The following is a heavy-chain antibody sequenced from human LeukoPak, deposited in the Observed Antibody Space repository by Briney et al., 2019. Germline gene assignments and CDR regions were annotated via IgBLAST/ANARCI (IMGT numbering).Heavy chain of an antibody. CDR3: ATYSTGFDI. CDR1: GGSISSSNW. CDR2: INHRGST. Sequence: PSETLSLTCAVPGGSISSSNWWSWVRQPPGKGLEWIGEINHRGSTHYNPSLKSRVTISVDTSKKQFSLKLSSVTAADTAVYYCATYSTGFDIRGQGTVVTVSS. V-gene: IGHV4-4*02. J-gene: IGHJ3*02. D-gene: IGHD6-19*01.